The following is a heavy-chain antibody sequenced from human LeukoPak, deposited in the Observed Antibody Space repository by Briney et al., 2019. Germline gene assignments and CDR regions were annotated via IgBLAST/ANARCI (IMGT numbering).Heavy chain of an antibody. CDR3: ARQPLDYYGLDV. CDR1: GYSFTTYW. Sequence: GESLKISCQGSGYSFTTYWINWVRQMPGKGLEWMGRIAPSDSYTNYSPSLQGHVTISADKSISTAYLQWSSLKASDTAMYYCARQPLDYYGLDVWGQGTTVTVSS. CDR2: IAPSDSYT. V-gene: IGHV5-10-1*01. J-gene: IGHJ6*02.